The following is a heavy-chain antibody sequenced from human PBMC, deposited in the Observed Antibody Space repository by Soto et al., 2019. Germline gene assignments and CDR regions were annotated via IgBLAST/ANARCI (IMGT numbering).Heavy chain of an antibody. D-gene: IGHD3-22*01. V-gene: IGHV3-23*01. CDR3: AKGSGGYRPYYFDF. Sequence: EVQLLDSGGGLVQPGGSLRLSCAASGFTFSDYAMSWVRQPPRKGLDWISAIGGGGITTYYADSVKGRFTISRDNSENILYLEMNSLTVDDTAVYYCAKGSGGYRPYYFDFWGQGTPVTVSS. CDR2: IGGGGITT. J-gene: IGHJ4*02. CDR1: GFTFSDYA.